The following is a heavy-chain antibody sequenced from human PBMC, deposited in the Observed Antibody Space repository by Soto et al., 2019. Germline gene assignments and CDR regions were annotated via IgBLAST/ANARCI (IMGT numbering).Heavy chain of an antibody. Sequence: SETLSLTCTVSGGSISSGGYYWGWIRQPPGKGLEWIGSIYYSGTTYYNPSLKSRVTISIDTSKNQFSLKLSPVTAADTAVYYCARRYNYGADYWGQGTLVTVSS. D-gene: IGHD5-18*01. CDR3: ARRYNYGADY. V-gene: IGHV4-39*01. CDR1: GGSISSGGYY. CDR2: IYYSGTT. J-gene: IGHJ4*02.